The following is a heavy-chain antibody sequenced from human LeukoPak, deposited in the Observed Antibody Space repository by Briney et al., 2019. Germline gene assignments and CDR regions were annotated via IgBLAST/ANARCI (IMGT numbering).Heavy chain of an antibody. CDR2: ISGSGGST. J-gene: IGHJ4*02. V-gene: IGHV3-23*01. CDR1: GFTFTSYA. CDR3: ANRIQRVDDY. Sequence: PGGSRRLSCAAPGFTFTSYAMSWVRQAPGKGLEWVSAISGSGGSTYYADSVKGRFTISRDNSKNTLYLQMNSLRAEDTAVYYCANRIQRVDDYWGQGTLVTVSS. D-gene: IGHD5-18*01.